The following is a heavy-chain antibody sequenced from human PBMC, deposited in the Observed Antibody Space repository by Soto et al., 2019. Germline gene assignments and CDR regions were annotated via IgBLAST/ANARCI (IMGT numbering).Heavy chain of an antibody. Sequence: VGSLRLSCVVSGFTFSMYWMHWVRQVPRQNPFWVSRISDDGTTTNYADSVRGRFTISRDNSKNTLYLNMNNLKPADTAIYYCTCSPRAGSAGKGACWGQGTPVTVSS. J-gene: IGHJ4*02. V-gene: IGHV3-74*01. D-gene: IGHD2-15*01. CDR3: TCSPRAGSAGKGAC. CDR1: GFTFSMYW. CDR2: ISDDGTTT.